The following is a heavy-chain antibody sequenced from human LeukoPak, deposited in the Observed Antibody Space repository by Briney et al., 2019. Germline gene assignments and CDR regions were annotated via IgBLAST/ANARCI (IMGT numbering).Heavy chain of an antibody. V-gene: IGHV4-39*01. CDR1: GVSISSSNSY. Sequence: SETLSLTCTVSGVSISSSNSYWGWIRQPPGKGLEWIGSIYYSGNTYYNASLRSQVSISIDTSKNQFSLRLTSVTAADTAVYYCARVGSGSPSDAFDIRGQGTMVTVSS. D-gene: IGHD1-26*01. CDR2: IYYSGNT. J-gene: IGHJ3*02. CDR3: ARVGSGSPSDAFDI.